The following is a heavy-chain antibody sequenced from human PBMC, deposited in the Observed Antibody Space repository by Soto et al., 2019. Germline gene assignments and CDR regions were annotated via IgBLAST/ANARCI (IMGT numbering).Heavy chain of an antibody. D-gene: IGHD3-10*01. Sequence: QVQLQESGPGLVKPSQTLSLTCTVSGGYISSGGYYWSWIRQHPGKGLEWIGYIYYSGSTYYNPSLKSRVTISVDTSKNQFSLKLSSVTAADTAVYYCAREEVLWFGELFPELKPGTFDYWGQGTLVTVSS. CDR2: IYYSGST. V-gene: IGHV4-31*03. CDR1: GGYISSGGYY. CDR3: AREEVLWFGELFPELKPGTFDY. J-gene: IGHJ4*02.